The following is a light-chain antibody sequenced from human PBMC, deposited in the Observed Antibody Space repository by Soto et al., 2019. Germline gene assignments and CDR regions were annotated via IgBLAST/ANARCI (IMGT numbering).Light chain of an antibody. J-gene: IGLJ1*01. V-gene: IGLV2-23*01. CDR2: EGS. CDR1: SSNIGSYNL. Sequence: QSVLTQPAAVSGSLGQSITISCTGTSSNIGSYNLVSWYQHQPGKAPKIIIFEGSKRPSGVSNRFSGFRSGNTASLTISGLQAEDEADYYCCSFAGTGTQYVFGSGTKVTVL. CDR3: CSFAGTGTQYV.